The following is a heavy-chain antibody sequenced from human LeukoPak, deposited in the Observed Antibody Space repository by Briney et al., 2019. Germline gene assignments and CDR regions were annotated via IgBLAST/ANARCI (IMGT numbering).Heavy chain of an antibody. J-gene: IGHJ4*02. CDR1: GGTFSSYA. CDR3: AGAPITMVRGVIITPRTITAYYFDY. Sequence: SVKVSCKASGGTFSSYAINWVRQAPGQGLEWMGGIIPIFGTANYAQKFQGRVTITADESTSTAYMELSSLRSEDTAVYYCAGAPITMVRGVIITPRTITAYYFDYWGQGTLVTVSS. D-gene: IGHD3-10*01. V-gene: IGHV1-69*13. CDR2: IIPIFGTA.